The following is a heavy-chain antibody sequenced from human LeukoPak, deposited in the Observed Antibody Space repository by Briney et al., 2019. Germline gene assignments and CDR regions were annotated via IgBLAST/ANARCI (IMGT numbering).Heavy chain of an antibody. Sequence: GSSVKVSCKASGGTFSSYAISWVRQAPGQGLEWMGGIIPIFGTANYAQKFQGRVTITTDESTSTAYMELSSLRYEDTAVYYCARDRADIAAAGKGYFDYWGQGTLVTVSS. CDR3: ARDRADIAAAGKGYFDY. CDR1: GGTFSSYA. J-gene: IGHJ4*02. V-gene: IGHV1-69*05. CDR2: IIPIFGTA. D-gene: IGHD6-13*01.